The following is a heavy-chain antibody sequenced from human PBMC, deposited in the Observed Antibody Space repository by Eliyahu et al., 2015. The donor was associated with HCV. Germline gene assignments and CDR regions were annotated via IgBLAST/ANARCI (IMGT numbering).Heavy chain of an antibody. Sequence: QVQLHESGPGLVKPSETLSLTCXVSDFSXSXXFWXXIRQPAXKGLEWIGRXSGSGSTNYNASLKGRITMSVDTSKNQISLKLNSVTAADTAVYYCTRGAWMGATINNYWFFDVWGRGTLVTVSS. CDR3: TRGAWMGATINNYWFFDV. J-gene: IGHJ2*01. CDR2: XSGSGST. D-gene: IGHD1-26*01. V-gene: IGHV4-4*07. CDR1: DFSXSXXF.